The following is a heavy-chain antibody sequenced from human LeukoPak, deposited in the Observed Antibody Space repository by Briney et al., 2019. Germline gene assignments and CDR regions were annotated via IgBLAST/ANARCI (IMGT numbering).Heavy chain of an antibody. CDR2: IYYSGST. CDR3: AKSGGYGLIDY. J-gene: IGHJ4*01. D-gene: IGHD1-26*01. CDR1: GVSISSSYYY. Sequence: SETLSLTCIVSGVSISSSYYYWGWIRQPPGMGLEWIGSIYYSGSTYYNSSLKSRVTISIDTSKNQVSLNLTSMTAADTAVYYCAKSGGYGLIDYWGQGTLVTVSS. V-gene: IGHV4-39*01.